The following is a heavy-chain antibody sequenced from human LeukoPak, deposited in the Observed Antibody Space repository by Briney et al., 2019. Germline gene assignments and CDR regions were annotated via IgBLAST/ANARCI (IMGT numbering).Heavy chain of an antibody. CDR3: AKDPSGSYFPNYFDY. CDR2: ISANGGST. CDR1: GFTFSSYA. Sequence: GGSLRLSCAASGFTFSSYALSWVRQAPGKGLEWVSTISANGGSTYYADSVKGRFTISRDNSKNTLYLQMNSLRAEDTAVYYCAKDPSGSYFPNYFDYWGQGTLVTVSS. J-gene: IGHJ4*02. V-gene: IGHV3-23*01. D-gene: IGHD1-26*01.